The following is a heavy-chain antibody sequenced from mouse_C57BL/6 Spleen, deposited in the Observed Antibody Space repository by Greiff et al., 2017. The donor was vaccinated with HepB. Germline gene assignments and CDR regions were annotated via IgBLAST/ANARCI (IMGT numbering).Heavy chain of an antibody. Sequence: QQSCKASGYTFTSYWMHWVKQRPGRGLEWIGRIDPNSGGTKYNEKFKSKATLTVDKPSSTAYMQLSSLTSEDSAVYYCARTSNYYGSSPFAYWGQGTLVTVSA. D-gene: IGHD1-1*01. CDR1: GYTFTSYW. V-gene: IGHV1-72*01. CDR2: IDPNSGGT. J-gene: IGHJ3*01. CDR3: ARTSNYYGSSPFAY.